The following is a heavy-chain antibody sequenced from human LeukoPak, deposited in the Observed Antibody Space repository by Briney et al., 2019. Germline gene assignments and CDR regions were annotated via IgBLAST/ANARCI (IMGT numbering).Heavy chain of an antibody. CDR3: ARAEYYYDSSGYYPSHNYDAFDI. CDR1: GGSFSSSY. CDR2: IYSNGNT. J-gene: IGHJ3*02. D-gene: IGHD3-22*01. Sequence: SETLSLTCIVSGGSFSSSYWSWIRQPPGKGLEWIAYIYSNGNTNSNPSLKSRVTIAVDTSQSQFSLKLSSVTAADTAVYYCARAEYYYDSSGYYPSHNYDAFDIWGQGTMVTVSS. V-gene: IGHV4-59*12.